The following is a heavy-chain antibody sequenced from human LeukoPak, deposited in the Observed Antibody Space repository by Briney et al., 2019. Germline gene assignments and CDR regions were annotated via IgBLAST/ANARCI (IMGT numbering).Heavy chain of an antibody. Sequence: PSETLSLTCAVYGGSFSGYYWSWIRQPPGKGLEWIGEINHSGSTNYNPSLKSRVTISVDTSKNQFSLKLSSVTAADTAVYYCARVSGSYWFDPWGQGTLVTVSS. V-gene: IGHV4-34*01. CDR1: GGSFSGYY. D-gene: IGHD1-26*01. J-gene: IGHJ5*02. CDR2: INHSGST. CDR3: ARVSGSYWFDP.